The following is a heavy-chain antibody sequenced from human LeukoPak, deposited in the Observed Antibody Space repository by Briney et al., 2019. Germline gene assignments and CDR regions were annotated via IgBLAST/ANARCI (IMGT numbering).Heavy chain of an antibody. D-gene: IGHD6-13*01. V-gene: IGHV3-23*01. CDR3: AKVEAAPHWFDP. CDR2: ISGSGGST. Sequence: GGSLRLSCAASGFTFSSYAMSWVRQAPGKGLEWVSAISGSGGSTYYADSVKGRFTISRDNSKNTPYLQMNSLRAEDTAVYYCAKVEAAPHWFDPWGQGTLVTVSS. J-gene: IGHJ5*02. CDR1: GFTFSSYA.